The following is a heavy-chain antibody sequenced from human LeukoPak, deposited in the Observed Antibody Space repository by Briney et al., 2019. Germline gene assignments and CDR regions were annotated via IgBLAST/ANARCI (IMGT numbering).Heavy chain of an antibody. CDR3: ARAGYCRGGSCDSLWWFDP. D-gene: IGHD2-15*01. CDR2: IYSSGST. V-gene: IGHV4-4*07. J-gene: IGHJ5*02. CDR1: GGSISSYY. Sequence: PSETLSLTCTVSGGSISSYYWSWIRQPAGKGLEWIGRIYSSGSTNYNPSLRSRVTMSVDTSKNQFSLKLSSVTAADTAVYYCARAGYCRGGSCDSLWWFDPWGQGTLVTVSS.